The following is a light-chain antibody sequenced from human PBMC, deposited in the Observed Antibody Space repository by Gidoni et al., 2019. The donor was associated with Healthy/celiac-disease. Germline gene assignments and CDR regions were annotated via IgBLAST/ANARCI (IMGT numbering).Light chain of an antibody. CDR3: QQYYSTPRT. V-gene: IGKV4-1*01. J-gene: IGKJ1*01. Sequence: DSVMTQSPDSLAVSLGERATINCKSSQSVLYSSNNKNYLAWYQQKPGQPPKLLIYWASTRESGVPDRFSGSGSWTDFTLTISSLQAEDVAVYYCQQYYSTPRTFGQGTKVEIK. CDR2: WAS. CDR1: QSVLYSSNNKNY.